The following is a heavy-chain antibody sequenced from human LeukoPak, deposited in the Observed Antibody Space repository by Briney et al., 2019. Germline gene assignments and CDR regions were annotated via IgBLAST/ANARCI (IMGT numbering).Heavy chain of an antibody. J-gene: IGHJ4*02. D-gene: IGHD3-10*01. CDR1: GYSISSGYY. V-gene: IGHV4-38-2*02. CDR2: IYHSGST. Sequence: SETLSLTCTVSGYSISSGYYWGWIRQPPGKGLEWIGSIYHSGSTYYNPSLKSRVTISVDTSKNQFSLKLSSVTAADTAVYYCAREWRVGYGSGSYYRSDYWGQGTLVTVSS. CDR3: AREWRVGYGSGSYYRSDY.